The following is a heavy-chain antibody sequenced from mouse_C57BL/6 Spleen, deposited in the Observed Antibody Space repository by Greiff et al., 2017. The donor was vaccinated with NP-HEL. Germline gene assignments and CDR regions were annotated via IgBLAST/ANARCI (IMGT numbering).Heavy chain of an antibody. V-gene: IGHV1-82*01. CDR1: GYAFSSSW. Sequence: ESGPELVKPGASVKISCKASGYAFSSSWMNWVKQRPGKGLEWIGRIYPGDGDTNYNGKFKGKATLTADKSSSTAYMQLSSLTSEDSAVYFCARWGYGSSYWYFDVWGTGTTVTVSS. J-gene: IGHJ1*03. CDR3: ARWGYGSSYWYFDV. CDR2: IYPGDGDT. D-gene: IGHD1-1*01.